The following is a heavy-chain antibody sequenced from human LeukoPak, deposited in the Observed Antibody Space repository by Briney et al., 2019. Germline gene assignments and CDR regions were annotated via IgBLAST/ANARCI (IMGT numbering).Heavy chain of an antibody. D-gene: IGHD2-21*01. CDR3: AKGNSFHVDY. V-gene: IGHV3-9*01. Sequence: PGRSLRLSCAASGFTFDDYAMHWVRQAPGKGLEWVSGISWNSGSIGYADSVKGRFTISRDNSKNTVHLQMNSLRPDDTAVYYCAKGNSFHVDYWGQGTLVTVSS. CDR2: ISWNSGSI. CDR1: GFTFDDYA. J-gene: IGHJ4*02.